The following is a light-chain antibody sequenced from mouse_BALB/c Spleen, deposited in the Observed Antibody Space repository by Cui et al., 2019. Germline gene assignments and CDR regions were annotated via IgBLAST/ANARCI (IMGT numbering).Light chain of an antibody. V-gene: IGKV14-111*01. CDR3: LQYDEFPRT. J-gene: IGKJ1*01. Sequence: DIKMTQSPSSMYASLGERVTITCKASQDINSYLSWFQQKPGKSPKTLIYRANRLVDGVPSRFSGSGPGQDYSLTISSLEYEDMGIYYCLQYDEFPRTFGGGTKLEIK. CDR2: RAN. CDR1: QDINSY.